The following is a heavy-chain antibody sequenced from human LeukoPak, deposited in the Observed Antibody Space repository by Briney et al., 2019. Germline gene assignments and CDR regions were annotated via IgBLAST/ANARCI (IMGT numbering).Heavy chain of an antibody. D-gene: IGHD2-2*01. CDR1: GFTFSSYG. J-gene: IGHJ3*02. CDR2: IRYDGSNK. Sequence: EGSLRLSCAASGFTFSSYGMHWVRQAPGKGLEWVAFIRYDGSNKYYADSVKGRFTISRDNSKNTLYLQMNSLRAEDTAVYYCAKDSLHIVVVPAAQPHDAFDIWGQGTTVTVSS. V-gene: IGHV3-30*02. CDR3: AKDSLHIVVVPAAQPHDAFDI.